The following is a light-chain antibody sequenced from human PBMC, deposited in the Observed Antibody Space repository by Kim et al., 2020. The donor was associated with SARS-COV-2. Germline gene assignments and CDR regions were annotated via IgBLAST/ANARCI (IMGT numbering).Light chain of an antibody. CDR1: QGISNS. CDR3: QQSYGFPWT. V-gene: IGKV1-NL1*01. J-gene: IGKJ1*01. CDR2: GAS. Sequence: AAVGDTVTITCRASQGISNSLACYQHKPGKAPRLVVYGASRLQSGVPSRFSGSGSGTDYTLVISSLQPEDLGTFYCQQSYGFPWTFGQGTKVDIK.